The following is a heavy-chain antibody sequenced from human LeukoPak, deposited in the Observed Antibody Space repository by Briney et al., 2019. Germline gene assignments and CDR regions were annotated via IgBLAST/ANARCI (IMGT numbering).Heavy chain of an antibody. J-gene: IGHJ4*02. CDR3: ARASVNYYDSSGYWAFDY. CDR1: GFTFSSYG. V-gene: IGHV3-30*02. D-gene: IGHD3-22*01. Sequence: PGGSLRLSCAASGFTFSSYGMHWVRQAPGKGLEWVAFIRYDGSNKFYADSVKGRFTISRDNAKNSLYLQMNSLRAEDMAVYYCARASVNYYDSSGYWAFDYWGQGTLVTVSS. CDR2: IRYDGSNK.